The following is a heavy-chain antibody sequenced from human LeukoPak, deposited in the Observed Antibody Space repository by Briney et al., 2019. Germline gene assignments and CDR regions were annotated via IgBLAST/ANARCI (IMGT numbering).Heavy chain of an antibody. Sequence: PAVSLRFYCAASGFIFCRYWMTWLRQAPGKGLEGVANIIPGRGEKTYVDHVRGRFTISRANAKNSLYLQMSSLRAEDTAVYYCARVGYSDESIDYWGQGTLVTVSS. CDR1: GFIFCRYW. V-gene: IGHV3-7*05. CDR2: IIPGRGEK. J-gene: IGHJ4*02. D-gene: IGHD4-17*01. CDR3: ARVGYSDESIDY.